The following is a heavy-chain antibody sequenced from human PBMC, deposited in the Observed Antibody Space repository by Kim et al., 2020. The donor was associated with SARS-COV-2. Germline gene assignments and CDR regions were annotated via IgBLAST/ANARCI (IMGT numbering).Heavy chain of an antibody. V-gene: IGHV3-33*03. J-gene: IGHJ4*02. CDR3: AKGRARYGDIHAPYDY. Sequence: SGKGRFTSARDKSKNALYLQMNSLRAEDTAVYYCAKGRARYGDIHAPYDYWGQGTLVTVSS. D-gene: IGHD4-17*01.